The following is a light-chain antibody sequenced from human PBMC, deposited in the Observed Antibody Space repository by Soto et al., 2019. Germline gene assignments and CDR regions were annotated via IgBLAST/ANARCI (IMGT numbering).Light chain of an antibody. V-gene: IGKV3-20*01. Sequence: ETVLTQSPGTLSLSPGERATLFCRASQSVTSNYLAWYQQKPGQAPRLLIYGASSRATCIPDRFSGSGSGTDFTLTISRLEPEDFAVYYCQQHGTSPPSWTFGQGTKVEIK. J-gene: IGKJ1*01. CDR2: GAS. CDR1: QSVTSNY. CDR3: QQHGTSPPSWT.